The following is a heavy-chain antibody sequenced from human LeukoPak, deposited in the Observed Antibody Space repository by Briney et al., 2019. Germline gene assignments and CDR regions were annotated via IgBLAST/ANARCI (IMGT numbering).Heavy chain of an antibody. J-gene: IGHJ3*02. V-gene: IGHV1-69*04. Sequence: GASVKVSCKASGGTFSSYAISWVRQAPGQGLEWMGRIIPILGIANYAQKFQGRVTITADKSTSTAYMELSSLRSEDTAVYYCARDTGRETYYDFWSGNSGAFDIWGQGTMVTVSS. CDR3: ARDTGRETYYDFWSGNSGAFDI. D-gene: IGHD3-3*01. CDR1: GGTFSSYA. CDR2: IIPILGIA.